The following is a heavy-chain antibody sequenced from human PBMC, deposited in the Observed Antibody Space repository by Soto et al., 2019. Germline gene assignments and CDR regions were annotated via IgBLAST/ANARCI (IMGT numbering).Heavy chain of an antibody. CDR1: GYTFTSYD. Sequence: ASVQVSCKASGYTFTSYDINWVRQATGQGLEWMGWMNPNSGNTGYAQKFQGRFTMTRNTSMSTDYMELSSLRSEDTAVYYCARESVDLTGYDFDIWGQGTMVTVSS. CDR3: ARESVDLTGYDFDI. D-gene: IGHD7-27*01. CDR2: MNPNSGNT. V-gene: IGHV1-8*01. J-gene: IGHJ3*02.